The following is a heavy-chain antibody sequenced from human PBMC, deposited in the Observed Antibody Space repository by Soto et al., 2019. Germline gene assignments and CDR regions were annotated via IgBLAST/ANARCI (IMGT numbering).Heavy chain of an antibody. Sequence: PSETLSLTCTVSGASISSGDYFWSWIRQSPGKGLEWIGYIYDSGSFYYNPSLKSRVSMSVDTSKNQFSLKLRSVTAADTAVYYCAREKGYISGPKKFDYWGQGTLVTVSS. CDR2: IYDSGSF. CDR3: AREKGYISGPKKFDY. D-gene: IGHD5-18*01. CDR1: GASISSGDYF. V-gene: IGHV4-30-4*01. J-gene: IGHJ4*02.